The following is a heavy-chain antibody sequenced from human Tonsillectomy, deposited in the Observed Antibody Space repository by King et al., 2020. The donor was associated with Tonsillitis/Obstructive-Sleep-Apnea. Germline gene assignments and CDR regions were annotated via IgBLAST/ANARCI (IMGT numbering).Heavy chain of an antibody. V-gene: IGHV5-51*01. Sequence: QLVQSGAEVKKPGESLKISCLGSGYSFTTYWIAWVRQMPGKGLEWMGIIYPGDSDTRYSPSFQGQVTISADKSISTAYLQWSSLKASDTALYFCARHGIIRGVFPDAFDIWGQGTTVTVSS. CDR3: ARHGIIRGVFPDAFDI. D-gene: IGHD3-10*01. CDR1: GYSFTTYW. J-gene: IGHJ3*02. CDR2: IYPGDSDT.